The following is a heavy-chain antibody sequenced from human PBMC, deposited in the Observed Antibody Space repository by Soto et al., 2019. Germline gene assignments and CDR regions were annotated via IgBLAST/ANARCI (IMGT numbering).Heavy chain of an antibody. J-gene: IGHJ4*01. CDR2: INHSGST. CDR3: ARRWYSRFYFHS. D-gene: IGHD6-13*01. V-gene: IGHV4-34*01. Sequence: SETLSLTCAVYGGSFSGYYWSWIRQPPGKGLEWIGEINHSGSTNYNPSLKSRVTISVDTSKNQFSLKLSSVPAADTAVYYCARRWYSRFYFHSRCHGALVTVSS. CDR1: GGSFSGYY.